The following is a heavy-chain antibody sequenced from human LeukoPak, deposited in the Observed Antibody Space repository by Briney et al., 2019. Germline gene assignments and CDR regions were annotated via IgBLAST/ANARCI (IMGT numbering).Heavy chain of an antibody. CDR2: IRSDGSDK. J-gene: IGHJ4*02. CDR3: GGLAVFDY. Sequence: GGSLRLSCAASGFTFSSYWMSRVRQAPGKGLEWVTFIRSDGSDKYYADSVKGRFTISRDNSRNTLYLQMNSLRPEDTAVYYCGGLAVFDYWGQGTLVTVSS. CDR1: GFTFSSYW. D-gene: IGHD2-15*01. V-gene: IGHV3-30*02.